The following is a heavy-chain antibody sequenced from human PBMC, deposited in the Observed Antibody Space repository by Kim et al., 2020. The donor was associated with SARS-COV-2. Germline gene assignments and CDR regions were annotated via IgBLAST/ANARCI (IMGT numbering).Heavy chain of an antibody. CDR3: AKDLYDFWSGSDWGAFDP. V-gene: IGHV3-43*01. D-gene: IGHD3-3*01. Sequence: KGRFTISRDNSKNSLYLQMNSLRTEDTALYYCAKDLYDFWSGSDWGAFDPWGQGTLVTVSS. J-gene: IGHJ5*02.